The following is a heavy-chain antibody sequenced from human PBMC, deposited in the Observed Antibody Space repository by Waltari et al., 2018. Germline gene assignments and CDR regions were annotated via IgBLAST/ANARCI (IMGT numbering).Heavy chain of an antibody. CDR2: MGGNGEYR. CDR3: VKYGFGGVLSH. Sequence: EVQLMESGGKVMQPGGSMRVSCEASGFSFSNNDMSWVRQAPGKGLEWISVMGGNGEYRSYAGSVKGRFTSSRDNSKNTLYLRMNSLRADDTAVYFCVKYGFGGVLSHWGQGTLVTV. V-gene: IGHV3-23*01. D-gene: IGHD3-16*01. J-gene: IGHJ4*02. CDR1: GFSFSNND.